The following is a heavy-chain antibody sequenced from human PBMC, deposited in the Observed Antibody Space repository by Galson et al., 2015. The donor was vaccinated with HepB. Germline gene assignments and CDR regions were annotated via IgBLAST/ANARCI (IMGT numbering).Heavy chain of an antibody. D-gene: IGHD2-2*01. V-gene: IGHV4-34*01. J-gene: IGHJ4*02. CDR2: INHSGST. CDR3: ARSPYCSSTSCYYFDY. Sequence: LTCAVYGGSFSGYYWSWIRQPPGKGLEWIGEINHSGSTNYNPSLKSRVTISVDTSKNQFSLKLSSVTAADTAVYYCARSPYCSSTSCYYFDYWGQGTLVTVSS. CDR1: GGSFSGYY.